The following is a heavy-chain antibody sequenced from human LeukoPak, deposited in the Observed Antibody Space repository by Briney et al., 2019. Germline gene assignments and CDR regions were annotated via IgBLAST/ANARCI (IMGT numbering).Heavy chain of an antibody. J-gene: IGHJ4*02. Sequence: ASVKVSCKASGYTFTSYAMHWVRQAPGQRLEWMGWINAGNGNTKYSQKFQGRVTITRDTSTSTAYMELRSLRSDDTAVYYCARTAAAGPFHIPNDYWGQGTLVTVSS. D-gene: IGHD6-13*01. CDR3: ARTAAAGPFHIPNDY. V-gene: IGHV1-3*01. CDR2: INAGNGNT. CDR1: GYTFTSYA.